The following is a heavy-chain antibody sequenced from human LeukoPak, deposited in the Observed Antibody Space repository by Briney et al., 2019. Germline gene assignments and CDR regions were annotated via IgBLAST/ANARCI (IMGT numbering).Heavy chain of an antibody. D-gene: IGHD1-26*01. Sequence: PGGALRLSCAASGFTFRNYAMSWVRQAPGKGLEWVSVISGGGDKTYYAGSAKGRFTISRDNSKNTLYLQMNSLSDVDTAIYYCAKGIQWELPLEYWGQGTLVTVSS. V-gene: IGHV3-23*01. CDR3: AKGIQWELPLEY. CDR1: GFTFRNYA. CDR2: ISGGGDKT. J-gene: IGHJ4*02.